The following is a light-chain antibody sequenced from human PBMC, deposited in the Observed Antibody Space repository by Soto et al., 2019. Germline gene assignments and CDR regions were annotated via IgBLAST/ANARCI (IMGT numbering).Light chain of an antibody. J-gene: IGKJ1*01. Sequence: DIVMTQSPLSLAVTPGEPASISCRSSQSLLHSNGYNYLDWYLQKPGQSPQVLIFLGSNRASGVPDRFSGSGSGTDFTLSISKVVAEDVGIYYCIEALETPWTFGQGTKVEIK. CDR3: IEALETPWT. CDR2: LGS. V-gene: IGKV2-28*01. CDR1: QSLLHSNGYNY.